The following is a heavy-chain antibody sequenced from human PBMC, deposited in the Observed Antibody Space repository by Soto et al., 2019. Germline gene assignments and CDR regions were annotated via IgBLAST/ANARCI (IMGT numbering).Heavy chain of an antibody. CDR2: IYYSGST. CDR3: AREITDYDDL. D-gene: IGHD3-3*01. J-gene: IGHJ5*02. V-gene: IGHV4-61*01. Sequence: SETLSLTCTVSGGSVSSGSYYWSWIRQRPGKGLEWIGYIYYSGSTNYNPSLKSRVTISVDTSKNQFSLKLSSVTAADTAVYYCAREITDYDDLWGQGTLVTVSS. CDR1: GGSVSSGSYY.